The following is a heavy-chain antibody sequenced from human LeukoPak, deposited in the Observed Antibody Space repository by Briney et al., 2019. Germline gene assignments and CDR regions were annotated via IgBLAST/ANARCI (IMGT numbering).Heavy chain of an antibody. V-gene: IGHV3-30*04. Sequence: GGSLRLSCAASGFTFSSYAMHWVRQAPGKGLEWVAVISYDGSNKYYADSVKGRFTISRDNSKNTLYLQMNSLRAEDTAVYYCARSPHYGSFDYWGQGTLVTVSS. CDR1: GFTFSSYA. CDR2: ISYDGSNK. J-gene: IGHJ4*02. CDR3: ARSPHYGSFDY. D-gene: IGHD3-10*01.